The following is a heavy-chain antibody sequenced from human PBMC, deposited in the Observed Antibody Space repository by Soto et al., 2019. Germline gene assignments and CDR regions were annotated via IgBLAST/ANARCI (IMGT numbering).Heavy chain of an antibody. D-gene: IGHD3-16*01. CDR3: ARAHPLYDYIWDY. V-gene: IGHV4-59*01. CDR1: GGSISSYY. CDR2: IYYSGST. J-gene: IGHJ4*02. Sequence: SETRSLTCTVSGGSISSYYWSWIRQPPGKGLEWIGYIYYSGSTNYNPSLKSRVTISVDTSKNQFSLKLSSVTAADTAVYYCARAHPLYDYIWDYWGQGTLVTVSS.